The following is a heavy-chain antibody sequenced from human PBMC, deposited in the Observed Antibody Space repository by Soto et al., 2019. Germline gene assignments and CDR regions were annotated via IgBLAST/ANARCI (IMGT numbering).Heavy chain of an antibody. Sequence: QVQLVESGGGVVQPGRSLRLSCVVSGFTFSNYGMHWVRQAPGKGLEWVAVIWSDGTNEYYADSVKGRFTIFRDNSRDTLYLQMNSLRVEDTAVYYCARDREYSGDNWFDPWGQGTLVTVSS. CDR2: IWSDGTNE. CDR1: GFTFSNYG. V-gene: IGHV3-33*01. D-gene: IGHD4-17*01. CDR3: ARDREYSGDNWFDP. J-gene: IGHJ5*02.